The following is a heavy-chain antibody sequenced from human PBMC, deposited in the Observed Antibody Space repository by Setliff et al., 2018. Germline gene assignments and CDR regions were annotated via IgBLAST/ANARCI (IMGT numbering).Heavy chain of an antibody. CDR3: AREVLSTVVAWDY. V-gene: IGHV1-46*01. J-gene: IGHJ4*02. D-gene: IGHD4-17*01. CDR2: INPGGGST. Sequence: GASVKVSCKASGYTFTTYTMNWVRQAPGQGLEWMGMINPGGGSTTYAQKFQGRVTMTRDTSTSTVYMELSSLRTEDTAVYYCAREVLSTVVAWDYWGQGTLVTVSS. CDR1: GYTFTTYT.